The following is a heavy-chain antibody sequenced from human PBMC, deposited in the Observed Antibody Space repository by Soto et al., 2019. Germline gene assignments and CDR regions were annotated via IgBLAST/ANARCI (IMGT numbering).Heavy chain of an antibody. CDR2: IGTAGDT. CDR3: ANPTSSGGSGLAFDI. V-gene: IGHV3-13*01. D-gene: IGHD2-15*01. Sequence: EVQLVESGGGLVQPGGSLRLSCAASGFTFSSYDMHWVRQATGKGLEWVSAIGTAGDTYYPGSVKGRFTISRENAKNSLYLQMNSLRAEDTAVYYCANPTSSGGSGLAFDIWGQGTMVTVSS. J-gene: IGHJ3*02. CDR1: GFTFSSYD.